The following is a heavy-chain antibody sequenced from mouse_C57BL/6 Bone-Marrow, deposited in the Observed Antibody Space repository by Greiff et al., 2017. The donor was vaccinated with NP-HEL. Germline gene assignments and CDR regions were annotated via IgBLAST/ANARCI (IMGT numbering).Heavy chain of an antibody. Sequence: QVQLQQSGAELVKPGASVKISCKASGYAFSSYWMHWVKQRPGKGLEWIGQIYPGGGDTNYNGKFKGKATLTADKSSSTAYMQLSSLTSEDSAVYYCARNWDGDYWGKGTTLTVSS. D-gene: IGHD4-1*01. V-gene: IGHV1-80*01. J-gene: IGHJ2*01. CDR3: ARNWDGDY. CDR2: IYPGGGDT. CDR1: GYAFSSYW.